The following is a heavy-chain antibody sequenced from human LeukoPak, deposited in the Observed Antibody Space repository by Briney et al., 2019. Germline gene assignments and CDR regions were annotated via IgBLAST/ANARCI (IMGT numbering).Heavy chain of an antibody. Sequence: PSETLSLTCAVSVASISSSNYYWDWIRQPPGKGLEWIASTYYTGSTYNNPSLESRVTISVDTSKNQFSLKLTSVTAADTAVYCSARHLAWDGSGYPLWGQGTLITVSS. CDR2: TYYTGST. D-gene: IGHD3-22*01. V-gene: IGHV4-39*01. CDR1: VASISSSNYY. CDR3: ARHLAWDGSGYPL. J-gene: IGHJ1*01.